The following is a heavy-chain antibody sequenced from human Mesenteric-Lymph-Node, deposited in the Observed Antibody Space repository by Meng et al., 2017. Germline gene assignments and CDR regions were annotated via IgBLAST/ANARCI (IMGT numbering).Heavy chain of an antibody. V-gene: IGHV3-30*02. CDR3: ARVPSAGAAAAYVPDY. CDR1: GFPFSTYG. D-gene: IGHD6-13*01. CDR2: IGYDGNTK. Sequence: GESLKISCAASGFPFSTYGMHWVRQPPGKGLQWVAFIGYDGNTKYYTDSVKGRFTISRDNSKNLLYLQMNSLRAEDTAVYYCARVPSAGAAAAYVPDYWGQGTLVTVSS. J-gene: IGHJ4*02.